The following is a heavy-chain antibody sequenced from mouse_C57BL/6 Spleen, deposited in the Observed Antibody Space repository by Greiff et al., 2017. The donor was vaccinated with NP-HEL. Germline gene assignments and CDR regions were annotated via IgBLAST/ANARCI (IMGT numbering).Heavy chain of an antibody. J-gene: IGHJ4*01. CDR3: ARGDYCAMDY. CDR2: ISNGGGST. Sequence: EVKLMESGGGLVQPGGSLKLSCAASGFTFSDYYMYWVRQTPEKRLEWVAYISNGGGSTYYPDTVKGRFTISRDNAKNTLYLQMRRLKSEDTAMYYCARGDYCAMDYWGQGTSVTVSS. CDR1: GFTFSDYY. V-gene: IGHV5-12*01.